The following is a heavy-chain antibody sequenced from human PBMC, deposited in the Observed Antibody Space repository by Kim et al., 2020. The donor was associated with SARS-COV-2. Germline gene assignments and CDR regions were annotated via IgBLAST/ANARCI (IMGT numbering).Heavy chain of an antibody. CDR1: GFTFSSYG. D-gene: IGHD4-4*01. Sequence: GGSLRLSCAASGFTFSSYGMHWVRQAPGKGLEWVAVIWYDGSNKYYADSVKGRFTISRDNSKNTLYLQMNSLRAEDTAVYYCAREIPAHDYSIYGMDVWGQSTAVPVSS. V-gene: IGHV3-33*01. CDR3: AREIPAHDYSIYGMDV. J-gene: IGHJ6*02. CDR2: IWYDGSNK.